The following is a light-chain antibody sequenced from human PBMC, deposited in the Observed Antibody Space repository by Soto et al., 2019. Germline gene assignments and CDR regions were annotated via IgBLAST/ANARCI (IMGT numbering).Light chain of an antibody. CDR2: DVS. V-gene: IGLV2-8*01. Sequence: SVLTQPPSASGSPGQSVTISCTGTSSYVGAYNFVSWYQQHPNKAPKLMIYDVSKRPSGVPDRFSASKSGNTASLTVSGLQAEDEADYYCTSYAGNNIVVSGTRTKLTVL. J-gene: IGLJ1*01. CDR3: TSYAGNNIVV. CDR1: SSYVGAYNF.